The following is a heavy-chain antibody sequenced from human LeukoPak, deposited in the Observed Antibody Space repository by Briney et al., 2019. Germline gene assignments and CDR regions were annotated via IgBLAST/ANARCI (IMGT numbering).Heavy chain of an antibody. Sequence: GGSLRLSCAASGFTFSSYWMSWVRQAPGKGLEWVANIKTDGSEKYYVDSMKGRFTISRDSAKNSLYLQMNSLRAEDTAVYYCARDYTGYFPWGQGTLVIVSS. V-gene: IGHV3-7*03. CDR1: GFTFSSYW. CDR3: ARDYTGYFP. J-gene: IGHJ5*02. CDR2: IKTDGSEK. D-gene: IGHD3-9*01.